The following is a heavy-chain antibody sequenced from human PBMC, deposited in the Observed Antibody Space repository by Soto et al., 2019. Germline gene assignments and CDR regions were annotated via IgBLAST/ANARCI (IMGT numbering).Heavy chain of an antibody. D-gene: IGHD6-13*01. CDR2: IWYDGSNK. CDR1: GVTFSSYC. V-gene: IGHV3-33*01. CDR3: ARDGIAAAGTGEYYYYYGMDV. J-gene: IGHJ6*02. Sequence: GSLRLSCGAAGVTFSSYCMHWVRQAPGKGLEWVAVIWYDGSNKYYADSVKGRFTISRDNSKNTLYLQMNSLRAEDTAVYYCARDGIAAAGTGEYYYYYGMDVWGQGTTVTVSS.